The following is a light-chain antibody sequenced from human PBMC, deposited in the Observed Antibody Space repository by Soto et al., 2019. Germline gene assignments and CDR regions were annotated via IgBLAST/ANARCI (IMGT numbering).Light chain of an antibody. Sequence: SVLTQYPRTRSLSLRERVYLSWSASQSVRSSYLAWYQQKPGQAPRLLIYGASSRATGIPDRISGSGSGTDFTFTISRLEPEECAVYYWQQYGSPPQTSAQGAKVDI. CDR3: QQYGSPPQT. V-gene: IGKV3-20*01. J-gene: IGKJ1*01. CDR2: GAS. CDR1: QSVRSSY.